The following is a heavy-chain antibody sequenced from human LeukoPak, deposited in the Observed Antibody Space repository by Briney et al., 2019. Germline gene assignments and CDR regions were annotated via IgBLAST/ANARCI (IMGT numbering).Heavy chain of an antibody. D-gene: IGHD2-21*02. CDR2: ISYDGSNK. CDR1: GFTFSSYA. Sequence: TGGSLRLSCAASGFTFSSYAMHWVRQAPGKGLEWVAVISYDGSNKYYADSVKGRFTISRDNSKNTLYLQMSSLRAEDTAVYYCARSDKMVTRTPYYFDYWGQGTLVTVSS. V-gene: IGHV3-30-3*01. J-gene: IGHJ4*02. CDR3: ARSDKMVTRTPYYFDY.